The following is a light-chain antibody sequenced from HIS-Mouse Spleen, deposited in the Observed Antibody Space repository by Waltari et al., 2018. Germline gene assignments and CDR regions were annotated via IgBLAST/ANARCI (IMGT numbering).Light chain of an antibody. Sequence: QSALTQPASVSGSPGQSITISCTGTSSDVGSYNLVSWYQQHPGKAPKLMIYEGSKRPSAVSNRFSGSKSGNTASLTISGLQAEDEADYYCCSYAGSSTFYVFGTGTKVTVL. CDR2: EGS. J-gene: IGLJ1*01. CDR3: CSYAGSSTFYV. V-gene: IGLV2-23*01. CDR1: SSDVGSYNL.